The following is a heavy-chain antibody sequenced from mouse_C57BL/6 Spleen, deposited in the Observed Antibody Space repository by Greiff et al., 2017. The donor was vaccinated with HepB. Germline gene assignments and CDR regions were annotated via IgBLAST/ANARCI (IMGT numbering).Heavy chain of an antibody. V-gene: IGHV3-6*01. CDR1: GYSITSGYY. J-gene: IGHJ1*03. CDR2: ISYDGSN. D-gene: IGHD1-1*01. CDR3: AGSRTRYFDV. Sequence: EVQRVESGPGLVKPSQSLSLTCSVTGYSITSGYYWNWIRQFPGNKLEWMGYISYDGSNNYNPSLKNRISITRDTSKNQFFLKLNSVTTEDTATYYCAGSRTRYFDVWGTGTTVTVSS.